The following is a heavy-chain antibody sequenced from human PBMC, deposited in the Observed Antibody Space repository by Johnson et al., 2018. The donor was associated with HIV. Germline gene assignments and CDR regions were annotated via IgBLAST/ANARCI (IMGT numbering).Heavy chain of an antibody. J-gene: IGHJ3*02. V-gene: IGHV3-20*04. CDR2: INWNGGST. Sequence: VQLVESGGGVVRPGGSLRLSCAASGFTFDNYGVSWVRQAPGKGLEWVSGINWNGGSTGYGDSVKGRFTISRDNAKNSLYLQMNSLRAEDTAVYYCASWGVGSSWNHDAFDIWGQGTMVTVSS. CDR1: GFTFDNYG. CDR3: ASWGVGSSWNHDAFDI. D-gene: IGHD6-13*01.